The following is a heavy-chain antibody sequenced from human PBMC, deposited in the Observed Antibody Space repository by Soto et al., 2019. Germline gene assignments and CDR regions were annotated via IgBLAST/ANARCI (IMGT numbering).Heavy chain of an antibody. CDR2: IIPIFGTG. Sequence: QVQLEQSGTEVKKPGSSVKVSCKASGGTFSTSTFTWVRQAPGQGLEWMGRIIPIFGTGGYAPKFQGRVLITADKSTSTVYMELSGLKAEDTAVFFCVRDAPIGSVFSGYDAIDSWGQGTLVTVSS. J-gene: IGHJ4*02. D-gene: IGHD5-12*01. CDR1: GGTFSTST. V-gene: IGHV1-69*08. CDR3: VRDAPIGSVFSGYDAIDS.